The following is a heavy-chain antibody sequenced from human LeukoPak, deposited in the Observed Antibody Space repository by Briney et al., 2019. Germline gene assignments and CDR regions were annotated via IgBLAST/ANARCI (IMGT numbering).Heavy chain of an antibody. CDR1: GGSINSFY. V-gene: IGHV4-59*01. Sequence: SETLSLTCSVSGGSINSFYWSWIRQPPGKGLEWIGYIYYSGSTNYNPSLKSRVTISVDTSKNQFSLKLSSVTAADTAVYYCARYSSGWTGLDYWGQGTLVTVSS. J-gene: IGHJ4*02. D-gene: IGHD6-19*01. CDR2: IYYSGST. CDR3: ARYSSGWTGLDY.